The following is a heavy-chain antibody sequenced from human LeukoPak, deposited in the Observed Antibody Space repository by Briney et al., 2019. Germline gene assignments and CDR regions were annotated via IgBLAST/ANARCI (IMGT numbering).Heavy chain of an antibody. V-gene: IGHV3-23*01. Sequence: GGSLRLSCAASGFTFTSYAMSWVRQAPGKGLEWVSAISGSGGGTYYADSVKGRFTISRDNSKNTLYLQMNSLRAEDTAVYYCAKDLGYSSTWCNWFDPWGQGTLVTVSS. CDR1: GFTFTSYA. CDR3: AKDLGYSSTWCNWFDP. D-gene: IGHD6-13*01. CDR2: ISGSGGGT. J-gene: IGHJ5*02.